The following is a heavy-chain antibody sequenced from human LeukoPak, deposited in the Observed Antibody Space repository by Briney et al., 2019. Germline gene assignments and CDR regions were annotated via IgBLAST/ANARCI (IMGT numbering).Heavy chain of an antibody. V-gene: IGHV4-59*12. CDR3: AREEVVIPFDY. CDR1: SGPFYSYY. Sequence: PSETLSLTCTVSSGPFYSYYWSWIRQARGKGLEWIGYHYDSGSTHYNPSLESRVTISLDTSKNQFSLKLSSVTAADTAVYYCAREEVVIPFDYWGQGTLVTVSS. CDR2: HYDSGST. J-gene: IGHJ4*02. D-gene: IGHD3-22*01.